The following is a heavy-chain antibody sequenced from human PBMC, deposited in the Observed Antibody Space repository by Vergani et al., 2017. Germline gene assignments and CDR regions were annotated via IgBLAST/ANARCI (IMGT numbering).Heavy chain of an antibody. V-gene: IGHV3-30*03. Sequence: QVSLVESGGGVVQPGRSLTLTCSASGFGFKNFAMHWVRQAPGKGLEWVATISKDGTHDYYEPSVRGGFPGARENFKNTMYMQMDRLTIDDTAVYLCARDGTEFFVSSSGYSHLLYYWGQGVLVTVSS. J-gene: IGHJ4*02. D-gene: IGHD3-22*01. CDR1: GFGFKNFA. CDR2: ISKDGTHD. CDR3: ARDGTEFFVSSSGYSHLLYY.